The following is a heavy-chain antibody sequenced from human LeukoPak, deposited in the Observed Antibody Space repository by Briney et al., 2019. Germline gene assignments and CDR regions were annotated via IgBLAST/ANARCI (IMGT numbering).Heavy chain of an antibody. Sequence: GGSLRLSCAASGFTFSSYWMSWVRQAPGKGLEWVANIKQDGSEKYYADSVKGRFTISRDNAKNSLYLQMNSLRAEDTAVYYCARGPHISKSDFWMGLDYYYMDVWGKGTTVTVSS. CDR1: GFTFSSYW. D-gene: IGHD3-3*01. CDR3: ARGPHISKSDFWMGLDYYYMDV. CDR2: IKQDGSEK. J-gene: IGHJ6*03. V-gene: IGHV3-7*01.